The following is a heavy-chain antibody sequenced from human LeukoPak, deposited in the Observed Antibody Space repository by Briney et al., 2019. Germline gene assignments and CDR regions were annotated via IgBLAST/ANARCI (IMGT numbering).Heavy chain of an antibody. V-gene: IGHV4-59*04. D-gene: IGHD1-1*01. CDR2: ISYSGST. J-gene: IGHJ3*02. CDR1: GGSISSYY. CDR3: ARKPERYGSGLDI. Sequence: SETLSLTCTVSGGSISSYYWSWIRQPPGKGLEWIGNISYSGSTYYNPSLKSRLIISIDTSKNQFSLNLRSVTAADTAIYFCARKPERYGSGLDIWGQGAMVTVSS.